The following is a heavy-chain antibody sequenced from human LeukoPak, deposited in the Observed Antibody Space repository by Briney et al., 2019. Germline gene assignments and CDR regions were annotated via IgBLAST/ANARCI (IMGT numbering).Heavy chain of an antibody. CDR2: IYYSGST. V-gene: IGHV4-39*07. D-gene: IGHD4-17*01. J-gene: IGHJ3*02. Sequence: SETLSLTCTVSGGSISSSSYYWGWIRQPPGKGLEWIGNIYYSGSTYYNPSLKSRVTISVDTSKNQFSLKLTSVTAADTAVYYCARETHDSGAVPGIWGQGTMVTVSS. CDR1: GGSISSSSYY. CDR3: ARETHDSGAVPGI.